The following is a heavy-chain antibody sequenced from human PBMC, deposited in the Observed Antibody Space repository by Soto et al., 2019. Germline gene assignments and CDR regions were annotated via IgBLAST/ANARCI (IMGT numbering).Heavy chain of an antibody. D-gene: IGHD3-3*01. Sequence: ASVKVSCKASGYTFTSYAMHWVRQAPGQRLEWMGWINAGNGNTKYSQKFQGRVTITRDTSASTAYMGLSSLRSEDTAVYYCARGRTPHTIQAAFDIWGQGTMVTVSS. CDR1: GYTFTSYA. J-gene: IGHJ3*02. CDR2: INAGNGNT. V-gene: IGHV1-3*01. CDR3: ARGRTPHTIQAAFDI.